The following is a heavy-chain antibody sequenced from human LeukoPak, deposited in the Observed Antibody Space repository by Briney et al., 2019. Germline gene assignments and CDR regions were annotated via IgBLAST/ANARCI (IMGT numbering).Heavy chain of an antibody. CDR3: ARDLYSSGLNDY. V-gene: IGHV4-34*01. CDR2: INHSGST. Sequence: SETPSLTCAVYGGSFSGYYWSWIRQPPGKGLEWIGEINHSGSTNYNPSLKSRVTISVDTSKNQFSLKLSSVTAADTAVYYCARDLYSSGLNDYWGQGTLVTVSS. D-gene: IGHD6-19*01. J-gene: IGHJ4*02. CDR1: GGSFSGYY.